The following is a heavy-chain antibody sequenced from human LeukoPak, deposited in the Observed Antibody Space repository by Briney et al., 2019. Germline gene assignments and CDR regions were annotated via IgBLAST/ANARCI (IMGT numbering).Heavy chain of an antibody. Sequence: ASVKVSCKASGYTFTSYAMHWVRQAPAQRLEWMGWINAGNGNTKYSQKFQGRVTITRDTSASTAYMELSSLRSEDTAVYYCARPYDILTGGAFDIWGQGTMVTVSS. CDR3: ARPYDILTGGAFDI. V-gene: IGHV1-3*01. D-gene: IGHD3-9*01. J-gene: IGHJ3*02. CDR1: GYTFTSYA. CDR2: INAGNGNT.